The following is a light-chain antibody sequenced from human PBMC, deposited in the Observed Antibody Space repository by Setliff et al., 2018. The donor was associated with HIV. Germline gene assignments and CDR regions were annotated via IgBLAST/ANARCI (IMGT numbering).Light chain of an antibody. CDR1: SSDVGAYNY. V-gene: IGLV2-11*01. Sequence: QSVLTQPRSVSGPPGQSVAISCTGTSSDVGAYNYVSWYQQHPGRAPKLMIYDVTNRPSGVPDRFSGSKSGNTASLTISGLQADDEADYYCWSYAGSSWVFGTGTKVTVL. J-gene: IGLJ1*01. CDR2: DVT. CDR3: WSYAGSSWV.